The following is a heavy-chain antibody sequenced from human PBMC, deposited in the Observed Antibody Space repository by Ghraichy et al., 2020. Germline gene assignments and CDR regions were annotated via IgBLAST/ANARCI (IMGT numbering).Heavy chain of an antibody. D-gene: IGHD3-3*01. CDR1: GASIRGVY. J-gene: IGHJ6*02. CDR3: ARVPTMFGVATWGMDI. V-gene: IGHV4-59*01. CDR2: IYYSGTT. Sequence: ESLNISCTVSGASIRGVYWSWIRKPPVRGLEWIGHIYYSGTTNYSPSLKSRLTLSVDRSQNLVSLRLSSMTSADTAVYYCARVPTMFGVATWGMDIWGQGTTVTVS.